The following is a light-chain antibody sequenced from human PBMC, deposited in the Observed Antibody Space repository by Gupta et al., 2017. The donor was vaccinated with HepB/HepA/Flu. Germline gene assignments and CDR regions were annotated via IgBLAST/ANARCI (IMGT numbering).Light chain of an antibody. CDR3: SSDTRSSNRV. V-gene: IGLV2-14*01. Sequence: SPLTQPASVSGSPGQSITISCTGTSSDVGNHNYVSWYQQHPGKAPKLMLFDVSNRPSGVSNRFSGSKSGNTASLTISVRQDEDEADYYCSSDTRSSNRVFGGGTKLTVL. CDR1: SSDVGNHNY. J-gene: IGLJ3*02. CDR2: DVS.